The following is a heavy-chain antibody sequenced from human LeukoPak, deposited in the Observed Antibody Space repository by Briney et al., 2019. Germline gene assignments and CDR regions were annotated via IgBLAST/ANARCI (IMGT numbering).Heavy chain of an antibody. CDR1: DGSINSHY. J-gene: IGHJ6*02. V-gene: IGHV4-59*11. Sequence: SETLSLTCSVSDGSINSHYWNWIRRPPGKGLEWIGYIYYNGNTNYSPSLKSRVTMSVDTSKNLFSLKVSSVTAADTAVYYCARGRSNYYGMDVWGQGTTVTVSS. D-gene: IGHD1-26*01. CDR3: ARGRSNYYGMDV. CDR2: IYYNGNT.